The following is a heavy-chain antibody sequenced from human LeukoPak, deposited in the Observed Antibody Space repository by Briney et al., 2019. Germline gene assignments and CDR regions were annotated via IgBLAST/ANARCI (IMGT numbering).Heavy chain of an antibody. D-gene: IGHD3-22*01. CDR2: ISGSGGST. V-gene: IGHV3-23*01. CDR3: AKEPTYYYDSSGFDY. CDR1: GFTFSSYA. J-gene: IGHJ4*02. Sequence: GGSLRLSCAASGFTFSSYAMSWVRQAPGKGLEWVSAISGSGGSTYYADSVKGRFTISRDNSKNTLYLQMTSLRAEDTAVYYCAKEPTYYYDSSGFDYWGQGPLVTVSS.